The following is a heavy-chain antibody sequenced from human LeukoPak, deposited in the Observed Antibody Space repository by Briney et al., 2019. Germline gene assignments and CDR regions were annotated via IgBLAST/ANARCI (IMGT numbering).Heavy chain of an antibody. D-gene: IGHD2-2*01. Sequence: GGSLRLSCAASGFTFSNYAMSWVRQAPGKGLEWVSGINVSGGSTFYADSVRGRFTISRDNSKNTLYLQMNSLRAEDTAVYYWSKNQICTNTSCFGWYWGQGTLVTVSS. J-gene: IGHJ4*02. CDR1: GFTFSNYA. V-gene: IGHV3-23*01. CDR2: INVSGGST. CDR3: SKNQICTNTSCFGWY.